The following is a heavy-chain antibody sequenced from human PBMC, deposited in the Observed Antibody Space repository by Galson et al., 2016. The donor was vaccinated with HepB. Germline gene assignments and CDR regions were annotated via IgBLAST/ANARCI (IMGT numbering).Heavy chain of an antibody. CDR2: IKQDGIEK. CDR3: AGDSGCCRGGRCYGDAFDI. V-gene: IGHV3-7*01. D-gene: IGHD2-15*01. J-gene: IGHJ3*02. Sequence: SLRLSCAASGFTFSSYWMTWVRQAPGKGLEWVANIKQDGIEKYHVDSVKGRFTISRDNAKNSLYLQMNSLRAEDTAVYYCAGDSGCCRGGRCYGDAFDIWGQGTMVTVSS. CDR1: GFTFSSYW.